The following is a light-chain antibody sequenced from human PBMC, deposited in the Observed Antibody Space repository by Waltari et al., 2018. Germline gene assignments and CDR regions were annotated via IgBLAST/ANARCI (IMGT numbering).Light chain of an antibody. CDR3: QQYGSSPPWT. Sequence: EIVLTQSPGTLSLSPGESATIPCRASQSVSSSYLAWYQQKPGQAPRLLIYGASSRATGIPDRFSGSGSGTDFTLTISRLEPEDFAVYYCQQYGSSPPWTFGQGTKVEIK. J-gene: IGKJ1*01. CDR2: GAS. V-gene: IGKV3-20*01. CDR1: QSVSSSY.